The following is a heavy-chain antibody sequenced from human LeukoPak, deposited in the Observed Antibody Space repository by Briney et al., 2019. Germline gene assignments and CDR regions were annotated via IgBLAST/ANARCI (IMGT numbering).Heavy chain of an antibody. CDR2: ISYDGSNK. D-gene: IGHD5-12*01. Sequence: GRSLRLSCAASGFTFSSYAMHWVRQAPGKGLEWVAVISYDGSNKYYADSVKGRFTISRDNSKSTLYLQMNSLRAEDTAVYYCARAPDSGPDYWGQGTLVTVSS. V-gene: IGHV3-30*04. CDR1: GFTFSSYA. CDR3: ARAPDSGPDY. J-gene: IGHJ4*02.